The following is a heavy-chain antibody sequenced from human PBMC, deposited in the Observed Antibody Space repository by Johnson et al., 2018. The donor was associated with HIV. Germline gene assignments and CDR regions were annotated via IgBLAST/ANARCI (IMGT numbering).Heavy chain of an antibody. J-gene: IGHJ3*02. Sequence: VQLVESGGGVVQPGRSLRLSCAASGFTFSSYAMTWVRQAPGKGLEWVSGISGGGGGTYYGDSVKGRFTISRDNSRNTLFLQMNSLRAEDTAVYYCAKVPRVVVIPLDAFDIWGQGTMVTVSS. D-gene: IGHD3-22*01. V-gene: IGHV3-23*04. CDR1: GFTFSSYA. CDR3: AKVPRVVVIPLDAFDI. CDR2: ISGGGGGT.